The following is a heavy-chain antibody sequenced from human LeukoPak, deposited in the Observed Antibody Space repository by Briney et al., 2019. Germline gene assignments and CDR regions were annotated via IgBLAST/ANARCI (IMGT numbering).Heavy chain of an antibody. J-gene: IGHJ4*02. Sequence: SETLPLTCTVSGGSISSYYWSWIRQPPGKGLEWIGYIYYSGSTNYNPSLKSRVTISVDTSKNQFSLKVKSVTAADTAVYFCARASSGWYGLFDSWGQGTLVTVSS. D-gene: IGHD6-13*01. V-gene: IGHV4-59*01. CDR1: GGSISSYY. CDR2: IYYSGST. CDR3: ARASSGWYGLFDS.